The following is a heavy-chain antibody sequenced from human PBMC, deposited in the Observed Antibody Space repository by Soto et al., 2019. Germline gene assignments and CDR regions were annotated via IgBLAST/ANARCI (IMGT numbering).Heavy chain of an antibody. CDR3: ARDGDYYDSSGYYYGAFDI. Sequence: GXSVKVSCKASVYTFTSYYMHWVRQAPGQGLEWMGIINPSGGSTSYAQKFQGRVTMTRDTSTSTVYMELSSLRSEDTAVYYCARDGDYYDSSGYYYGAFDIWGQGTMVTVSS. J-gene: IGHJ3*02. CDR1: VYTFTSYY. V-gene: IGHV1-46*01. CDR2: INPSGGST. D-gene: IGHD3-22*01.